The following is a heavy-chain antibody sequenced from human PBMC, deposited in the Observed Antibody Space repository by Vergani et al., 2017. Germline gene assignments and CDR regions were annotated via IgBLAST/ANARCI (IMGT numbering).Heavy chain of an antibody. CDR3: TKGSRGYTGYFFDY. D-gene: IGHD5-12*01. V-gene: IGHV3-23*04. CDR2: VSGSSATP. CDR1: GFSFPGYA. Sequence: EGERGERGGGWVKPGGSLRLSCEASGFSFPGYAMSWVRQAPGKGLEWVSSVSGSSATPYYADSVKGRFIISRDNSKNTLHLQMNSLRADDTAVYYCTKGSRGYTGYFFDYWGQGTLATVSS. J-gene: IGHJ4*02.